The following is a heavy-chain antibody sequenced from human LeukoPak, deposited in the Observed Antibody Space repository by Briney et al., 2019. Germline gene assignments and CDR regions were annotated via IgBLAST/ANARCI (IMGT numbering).Heavy chain of an antibody. J-gene: IGHJ4*02. D-gene: IGHD3-10*01. CDR3: ARGQDYYGSGSYRDY. CDR2: IYYSGST. CDR1: GGSVSRGSYY. Sequence: PSETLSLTCTVSGGSVSRGSYYWSWIRQPPGKGLEWIGYIYYSGSTNYNPSLKSRVTISVDTSKNQFSLKLSSVTAADTAVYYCARGQDYYGSGSYRDYWGQGTLVTVSS. V-gene: IGHV4-61*01.